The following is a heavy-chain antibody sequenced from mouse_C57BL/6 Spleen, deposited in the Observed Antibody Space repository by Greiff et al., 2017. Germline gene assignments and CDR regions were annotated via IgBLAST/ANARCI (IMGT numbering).Heavy chain of an antibody. V-gene: IGHV1-50*01. CDR1: GYTFTSYW. CDR2: IDPSDSYT. J-gene: IGHJ3*01. CDR3: ASDDCGSSSQEFAY. D-gene: IGHD1-1*01. Sequence: VQLQQPGAELVKPGASVKLSCKASGYTFTSYWMQWVKQRPGQGLEWIGEIDPSDSYTNYNQKFKGKATLTVDTSSSTAYMQLSSLTSEDSAVYYCASDDCGSSSQEFAYWGQGTLVTVAA.